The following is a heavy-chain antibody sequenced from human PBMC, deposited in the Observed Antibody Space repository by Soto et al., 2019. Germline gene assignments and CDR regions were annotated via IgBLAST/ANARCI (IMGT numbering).Heavy chain of an antibody. V-gene: IGHV3-48*03. CDR1: GFNFNSYE. Sequence: GGSLRLSCAASGFNFNSYEMNWVRQAPGKGLEWISDISSSANRIYYADSVKGRFTISRDDPKNSLYLQMNSLRAEDTAVYYCARGVYDSNGYSYPWGQGTPVTVSS. J-gene: IGHJ5*02. CDR2: ISSSANRI. CDR3: ARGVYDSNGYSYP. D-gene: IGHD3-22*01.